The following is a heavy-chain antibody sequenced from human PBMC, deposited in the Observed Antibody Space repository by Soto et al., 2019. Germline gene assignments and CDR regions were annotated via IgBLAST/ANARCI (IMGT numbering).Heavy chain of an antibody. D-gene: IGHD2-15*01. V-gene: IGHV1-46*01. Sequence: ASVKVSCKVSGYIFTAYSMHWVRQAPGQGLEWVGVVNPSGGSTNYAQKFQGRITMTRDTSTSTGYMDLSSLTSEDTAVYYCAREENCSDGICYSEYFQRWGQGTLVTVSS. CDR2: VNPSGGST. J-gene: IGHJ1*01. CDR3: AREENCSDGICYSEYFQR. CDR1: GYIFTAYS.